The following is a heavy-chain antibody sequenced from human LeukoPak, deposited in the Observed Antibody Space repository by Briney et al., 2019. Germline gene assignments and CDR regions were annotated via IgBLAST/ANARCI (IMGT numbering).Heavy chain of an antibody. CDR1: GGSISSYY. CDR2: IYTSGST. Sequence: KTSETLSLTXTVSGGSISSYYWSWIRQPAGKGLEWIGRIYTSGSTNYNPSLKSRVTMSVDTSKNQFSLKLSSVTAADTAVSYCARVDQSYWFDPWGQGTLVTVSS. J-gene: IGHJ5*02. D-gene: IGHD2-2*01. CDR3: ARVDQSYWFDP. V-gene: IGHV4-4*07.